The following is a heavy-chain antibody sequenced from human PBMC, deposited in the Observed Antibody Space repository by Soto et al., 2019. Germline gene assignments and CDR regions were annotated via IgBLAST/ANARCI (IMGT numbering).Heavy chain of an antibody. CDR1: TSTFSSYA. Sequence: GGSLRLSCAASTSTFSSYAMSWILQAPGKLLEWDSVVSGSARATNYADSMKGRFTISRDNSKNTVSLQMNILIVEDTAVYYCAKDKRGESVAATFEHWGQGARVTVAS. CDR2: VSGSARAT. CDR3: AKDKRGESVAATFEH. J-gene: IGHJ4*02. D-gene: IGHD6-19*01. V-gene: IGHV3-23*01.